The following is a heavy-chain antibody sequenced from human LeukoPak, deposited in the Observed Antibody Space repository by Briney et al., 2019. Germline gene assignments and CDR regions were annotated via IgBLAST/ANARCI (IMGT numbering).Heavy chain of an antibody. J-gene: IGHJ4*02. V-gene: IGHV4-34*01. CDR2: INHSGST. CDR1: GGSFSGYY. Sequence: PSETLSLTCAVYGGSFSGYYWSWIRQPPGKGLEWIGEINHSGSTNYNPSLKSRVTISVDTSKNQFSLKLSSVTAADTAVYYCARGRPLVRFDYWGQGTLVTVSS. CDR3: ARGRPLVRFDY. D-gene: IGHD2-21*01.